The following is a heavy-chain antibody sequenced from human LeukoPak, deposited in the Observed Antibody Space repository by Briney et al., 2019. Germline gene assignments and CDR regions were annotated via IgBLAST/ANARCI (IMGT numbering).Heavy chain of an antibody. D-gene: IGHD2-2*01. CDR3: TRGFPRDGLVVIAAANEY. J-gene: IGHJ4*02. Sequence: GASVKVSCKASGYTFSSYDINWVRQAAGQGLEWMGWMNPKTGNTGFSQKFQGRVTITRDTSISTAYMELSRLTSEDTGVYYCTRGFPRDGLVVIAAANEYWGQGSLVTVSS. V-gene: IGHV1-8*03. CDR1: GYTFSSYD. CDR2: MNPKTGNT.